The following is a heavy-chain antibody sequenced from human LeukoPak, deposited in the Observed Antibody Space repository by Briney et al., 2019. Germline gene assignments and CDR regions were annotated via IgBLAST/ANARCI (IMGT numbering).Heavy chain of an antibody. Sequence: GSLRLSCAASGLTFSSYAMHWVRQAPGKGLEWVAVISYDGSNKYYADSVKGRFTISRDNSKNTLYLQMNSLRAEDTAVYYCARAIQQYGMDVWGQGTTVTVSS. J-gene: IGHJ6*02. D-gene: IGHD1-1*01. CDR3: ARAIQQYGMDV. CDR2: ISYDGSNK. V-gene: IGHV3-30-3*01. CDR1: GLTFSSYA.